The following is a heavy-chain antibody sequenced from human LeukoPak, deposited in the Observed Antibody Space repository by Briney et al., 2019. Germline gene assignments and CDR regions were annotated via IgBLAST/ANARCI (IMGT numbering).Heavy chain of an antibody. Sequence: SETLSLTCTVSGGSISSSGYYWGWIRQPPGKGLEWIGSIYYSGSTYYNPSLKSRVTISVDTSKNQFSLKLSSVTAADTAVYYCARVVQSTDSSGFYLPEYFQHWGQGTLVTVSS. CDR2: IYYSGST. J-gene: IGHJ1*01. V-gene: IGHV4-39*07. CDR3: ARVVQSTDSSGFYLPEYFQH. CDR1: GGSISSSGYY. D-gene: IGHD3-22*01.